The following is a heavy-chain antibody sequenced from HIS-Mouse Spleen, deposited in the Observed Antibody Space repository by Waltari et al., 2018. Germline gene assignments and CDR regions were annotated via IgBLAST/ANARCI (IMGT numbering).Heavy chain of an antibody. CDR1: GFIFISYC. CDR3: AKGGLMVYAIGDY. CDR2: IWYDGSNK. Sequence: QVQLVESGGGVVQPGRSLRLSCAASGFIFISYCMHWVRQAPGKGLEWVAVIWYDGSNKYYADSVKGRFTISRDNSKNTLYLQMNSLRAEDTAVYYCAKGGLMVYAIGDYWGQGTLVTVSS. V-gene: IGHV3-33*06. J-gene: IGHJ4*02. D-gene: IGHD2-8*01.